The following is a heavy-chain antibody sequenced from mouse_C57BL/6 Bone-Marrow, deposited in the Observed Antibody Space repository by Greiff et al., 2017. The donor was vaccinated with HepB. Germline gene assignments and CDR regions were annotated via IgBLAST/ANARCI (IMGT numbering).Heavy chain of an antibody. D-gene: IGHD1-3*01. CDR1: GYTFTSYG. Sequence: QVQLQQSGAELARPGASVKLSCTASGYTFTSYGISWVKQRTGQGLEWIGEIYPRSGNTYYNEKFKGKATLTADKSSSTAYMELRSLTSEDSAVYFCASYIPAWFAYWGQGTLVTVSA. J-gene: IGHJ3*01. CDR2: IYPRSGNT. CDR3: ASYIPAWFAY. V-gene: IGHV1-81*01.